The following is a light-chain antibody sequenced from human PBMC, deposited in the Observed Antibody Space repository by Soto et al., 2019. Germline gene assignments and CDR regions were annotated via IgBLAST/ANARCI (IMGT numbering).Light chain of an antibody. CDR2: YDS. Sequence: SYELTQPPSVSVAPGRTATFTCGGDNVESKSVHWYQQKPGQAPVLVIYYDSDRPSGIPERFSGSNSGDTATLTISRVEAGDEADYFCQVWDGDSDHVVFGGGTKVTVL. CDR1: NVESKS. V-gene: IGLV3-21*04. CDR3: QVWDGDSDHVV. J-gene: IGLJ2*01.